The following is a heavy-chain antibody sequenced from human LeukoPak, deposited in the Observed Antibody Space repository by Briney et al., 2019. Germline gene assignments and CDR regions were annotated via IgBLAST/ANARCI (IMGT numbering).Heavy chain of an antibody. CDR1: GFTFSSYA. CDR2: ISGSGGST. J-gene: IGHJ4*02. D-gene: IGHD6-19*01. CDR3: AKDKRVIAVAGHFDY. Sequence: GGSLRLSCAASGFTFSSYAMSWVRQAPGKGLEWVSAISGSGGSTYYADSVKGRFTISRDNSKNTLYLQMSSLRAEDTAVYYCAKDKRVIAVAGHFDYWGQGTLVTVSS. V-gene: IGHV3-23*01.